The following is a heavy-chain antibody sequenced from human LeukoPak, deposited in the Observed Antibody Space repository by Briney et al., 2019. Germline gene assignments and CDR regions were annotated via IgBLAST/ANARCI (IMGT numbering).Heavy chain of an antibody. CDR1: GYTFTSYD. Sequence: ASVKVSCKASGYTFTSYDFNWVRQATGQRPEWMGWMSPNSGDTGYAQKFQDRVTMTRNTSISTAYMELSSLRSDDTAVYYCARTAARRFDYWGQGTLVTVSS. CDR3: ARTAARRFDY. D-gene: IGHD6-6*01. CDR2: MSPNSGDT. J-gene: IGHJ4*02. V-gene: IGHV1-8*01.